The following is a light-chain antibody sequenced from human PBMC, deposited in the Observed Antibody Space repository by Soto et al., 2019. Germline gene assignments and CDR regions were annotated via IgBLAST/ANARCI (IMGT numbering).Light chain of an antibody. CDR2: GAS. J-gene: IGKJ1*01. CDR3: QQYNNWPPT. Sequence: EIVMTQSPATLSVSPGETATLSCRASQSVSSNLAWYQQKPDQAPRLLIYGASTRATGIPARTSGSGSGTEFTLTISSLQSEDFAVYYCQQYNNWPPTFGQGTKVDIK. V-gene: IGKV3-15*01. CDR1: QSVSSN.